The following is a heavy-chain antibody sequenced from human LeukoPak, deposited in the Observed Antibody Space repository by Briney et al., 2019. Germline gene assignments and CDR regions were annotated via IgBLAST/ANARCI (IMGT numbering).Heavy chain of an antibody. D-gene: IGHD6-19*01. J-gene: IGHJ4*02. CDR3: ASSVAGLLVDY. CDR1: GYTFTGYY. V-gene: IGHV1-46*01. Sequence: ASVKVSCKASGYTFTGYYMHWVRQAPGQGLEWMGIINPSGGSTSYAQKFQGRVTMTRDTSTSTVYMELSSLRSEDTAVYYCASSVAGLLVDYWGQGTLVTVSS. CDR2: INPSGGST.